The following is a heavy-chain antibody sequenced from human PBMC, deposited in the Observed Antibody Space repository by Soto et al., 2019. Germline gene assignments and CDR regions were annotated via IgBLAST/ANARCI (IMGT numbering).Heavy chain of an antibody. Sequence: EVPLLESGGGLVQPGGSLRLSCAASGFTFSSYAMSWVRQAPGKGLEWVSAISGSGGSTYYADSVKGRFTISRDNSKNTLYLQMNSLRAENTAVYYCAEDTYYDSKYYYYGMDVWGQGTTVTVSS. CDR1: GFTFSSYA. J-gene: IGHJ6*02. V-gene: IGHV3-23*01. CDR3: AEDTYYDSKYYYYGMDV. CDR2: ISGSGGST. D-gene: IGHD3-3*01.